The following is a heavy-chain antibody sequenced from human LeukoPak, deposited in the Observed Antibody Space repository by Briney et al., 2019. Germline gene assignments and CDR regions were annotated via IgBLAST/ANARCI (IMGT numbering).Heavy chain of an antibody. J-gene: IGHJ6*02. CDR2: IYYSGST. CDR1: DGSISSGGYY. Sequence: SETLSLTCTVSDGSISSGGYYWSWIRQHPGKGLEWIGYIYYSGSTYYNPSLKSRVTISVDTSKNQFSLKLSSVTAADTAVYYCARVYLDYLYGMDVWGQGTTVTVSS. CDR3: ARVYLDYLYGMDV. D-gene: IGHD4-11*01. V-gene: IGHV4-31*03.